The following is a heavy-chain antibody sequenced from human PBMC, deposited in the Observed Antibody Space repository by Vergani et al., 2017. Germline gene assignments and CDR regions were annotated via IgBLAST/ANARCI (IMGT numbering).Heavy chain of an antibody. J-gene: IGHJ1*01. CDR1: GSTFNHYA. V-gene: IGHV3-23*01. CDR3: AKPSPGITIFGWPLY. Sequence: EVQLLESGGDLVQPGGSLRLSCAASGSTFNHYAMNWVRQAPGKGLEWVSGISGSGGTTYYAGSVKGRFTISRDSSKNTLYLHMNSLSAGDTAVDYCAKPSPGITIFGWPLYWGQGTLVTVSS. D-gene: IGHD3-3*01. CDR2: ISGSGGTT.